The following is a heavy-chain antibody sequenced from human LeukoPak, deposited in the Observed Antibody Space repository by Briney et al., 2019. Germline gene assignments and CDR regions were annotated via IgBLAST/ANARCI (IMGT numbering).Heavy chain of an antibody. V-gene: IGHV4-4*07. D-gene: IGHD3-10*01. CDR2: IYTTGST. CDR3: ARLDTMVRGVIT. J-gene: IGHJ5*02. CDR1: GGSISDYY. Sequence: SETLSLTCTVSGGSISDYYWSWIRQPAGKGLEWIGRIYTTGSTNYNPSLKSRVTISVDTSKNQFSLKLSSVTAADTVVYYCARLDTMVRGVITWGQGTLVTVSS.